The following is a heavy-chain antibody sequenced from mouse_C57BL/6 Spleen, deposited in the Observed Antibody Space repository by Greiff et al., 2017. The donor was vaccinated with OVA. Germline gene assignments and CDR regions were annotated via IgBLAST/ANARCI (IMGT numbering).Heavy chain of an antibody. CDR3: ARGSKVSDSSGYFDY. CDR2: IDPSDSYT. V-gene: IGHV1-69*01. D-gene: IGHD3-2*02. Sequence: QVQLQQSGAELVMPGASVKLSCKASGYTFTSYWMHWVKQRPGQGLEWIGEIDPSDSYTNYNQKFKGKSTLTVDKSSSTAYMQLSSLTSEDSAVYYCARGSKVSDSSGYFDYWGQGTTLTVSS. CDR1: GYTFTSYW. J-gene: IGHJ2*01.